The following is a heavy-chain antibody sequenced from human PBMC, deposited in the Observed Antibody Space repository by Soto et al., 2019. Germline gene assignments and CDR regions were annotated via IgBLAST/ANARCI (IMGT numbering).Heavy chain of an antibody. J-gene: IGHJ6*02. CDR1: GFTFSSYE. Sequence: GGSLRLSCAASGFTFSSYEMNWVRQAPGKGLEWVSYISSSGSTIYYADSVKGRFTISRDNSKNTLYLQMNSLRAEDTAVYYCANSDSSGYPTYYYYGMDVWGQGTTVTVSS. D-gene: IGHD3-22*01. V-gene: IGHV3-48*03. CDR2: ISSSGSTI. CDR3: ANSDSSGYPTYYYYGMDV.